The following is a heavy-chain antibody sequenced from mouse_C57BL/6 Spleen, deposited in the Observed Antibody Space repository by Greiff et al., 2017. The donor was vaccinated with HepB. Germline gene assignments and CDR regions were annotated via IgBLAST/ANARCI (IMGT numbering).Heavy chain of an antibody. CDR1: GFSLTSYG. J-gene: IGHJ1*03. CDR3: ARNGPSYWYFDV. CDR2: IWSGGST. V-gene: IGHV2-2*01. Sequence: QVQLKQSGPGLVQPSQSLSITCIVSGFSLTSYGVHWVRQSPGKGLEWLGVIWSGGSTDYNAAFISRLSISKDNSKSQVFFKMNSLQADDTAIYYCARNGPSYWYFDVWGTGTTVTVSS.